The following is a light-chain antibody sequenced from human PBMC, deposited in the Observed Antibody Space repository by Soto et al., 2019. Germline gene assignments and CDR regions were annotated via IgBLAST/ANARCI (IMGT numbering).Light chain of an antibody. V-gene: IGKV1-39*01. Sequence: DIQMTQSPSCLSASVGDRVTITCRASQSISSYLNWYQQKPGKAPKLLIYAASSLQSGVPSRFSGSGSGTDFTLTISSLQPEDFATYYCQQSYSTRRAFGQGTKVEIK. CDR1: QSISSY. J-gene: IGKJ1*01. CDR2: AAS. CDR3: QQSYSTRRA.